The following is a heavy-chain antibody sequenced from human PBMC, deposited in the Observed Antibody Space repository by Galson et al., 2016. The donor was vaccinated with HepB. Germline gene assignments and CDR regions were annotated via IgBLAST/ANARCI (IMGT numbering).Heavy chain of an antibody. D-gene: IGHD3-3*01. CDR2: ISYDETKK. Sequence: SLRLSCAASGFSFSNSGMSWVRQAPGKGLEWVAGISYDETKKYYADSVKGRFIISRDNSKNTLYLQMKSLRPEDTAIYYCVKGGGKMEWLLDYYLDVWGKGTTVIVSS. V-gene: IGHV3-30*18. CDR1: GFSFSNSG. J-gene: IGHJ6*03. CDR3: VKGGGKMEWLLDYYLDV.